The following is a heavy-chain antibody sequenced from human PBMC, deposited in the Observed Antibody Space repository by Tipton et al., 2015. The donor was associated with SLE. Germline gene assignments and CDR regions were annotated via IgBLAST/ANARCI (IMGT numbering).Heavy chain of an antibody. D-gene: IGHD6-13*01. CDR1: GGSFSGYY. Sequence: TLSLICAVYGGSFSGYYWSWIRQPPGKGLEWIGEINHSGSTNYSPSLKSRVNISVDTSKNQFSLKMTSLTAADTAVYYCARGYRIAALRPWYFDLWGRGTLVTVSS. J-gene: IGHJ2*01. CDR3: ARGYRIAALRPWYFDL. CDR2: INHSGST. V-gene: IGHV4-34*01.